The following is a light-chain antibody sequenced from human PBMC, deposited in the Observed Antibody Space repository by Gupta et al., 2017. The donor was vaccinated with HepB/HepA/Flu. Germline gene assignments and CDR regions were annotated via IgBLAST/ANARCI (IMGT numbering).Light chain of an antibody. Sequence: DIVVTQSPATLSLSPGERATLSCRASQSVSSYLAWYQQKPGQAPRLLIYDASNRATGIPARFSRSGSGTDFTLTINSLEPEDFAVYYCQQRSNWPYTFGQGTKLEIK. V-gene: IGKV3-11*01. CDR2: DAS. CDR1: QSVSSY. CDR3: QQRSNWPYT. J-gene: IGKJ2*01.